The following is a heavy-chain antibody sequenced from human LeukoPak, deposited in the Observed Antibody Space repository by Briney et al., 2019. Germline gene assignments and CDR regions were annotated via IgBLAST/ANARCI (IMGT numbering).Heavy chain of an antibody. CDR1: GYSITSGYY. V-gene: IGHV4-38-2*02. CDR2: IYHSGST. J-gene: IGHJ5*01. CDR3: ARDAAVYQSDFYTDCYPTWFDP. Sequence: AETLSLICAVSGYSITSGYYWGWIRQPPGKGLEWIGNIYHSGSTYYNPSLKSRVTISLDTSKNQFSLKLNSVTAADTAVYDCARDAAVYQSDFYTDCYPTWFDPWGQGTLVTVSS. D-gene: IGHD3-3*01.